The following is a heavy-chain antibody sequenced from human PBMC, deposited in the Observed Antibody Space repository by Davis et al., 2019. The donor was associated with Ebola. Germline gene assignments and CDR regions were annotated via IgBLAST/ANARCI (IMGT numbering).Heavy chain of an antibody. J-gene: IGHJ3*02. CDR2: IIPILGIA. Sequence: AASVKVSCKASGGTFSSYAISWVRQAPGQGLEWMGRIIPILGIANYAQKFQGRVTITADKSTSTAYMELSSLRSEDTAVYYCARDSTAITMIVVVISDAFDIWGQGTMVTVSS. CDR1: GGTFSSYA. D-gene: IGHD3-22*01. V-gene: IGHV1-69*04. CDR3: ARDSTAITMIVVVISDAFDI.